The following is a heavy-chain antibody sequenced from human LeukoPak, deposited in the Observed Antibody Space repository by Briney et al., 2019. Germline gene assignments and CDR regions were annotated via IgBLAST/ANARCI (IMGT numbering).Heavy chain of an antibody. CDR2: FYSGGGT. J-gene: IGHJ3*01. V-gene: IGHV3-53*01. CDR3: ARGRSVGTTKDHAFDF. D-gene: IGHD1-26*01. CDR1: GFTVSSNY. Sequence: QSGGSLRLSCAASGFTVSSNYMSWVRQAPGKGLEWVSVFYSGGGTYYADSVKGRFTISRDNSKNTLYLQMNSLRAEDTAVYFCARGRSVGTTKDHAFDFWGQGTMVTVSS.